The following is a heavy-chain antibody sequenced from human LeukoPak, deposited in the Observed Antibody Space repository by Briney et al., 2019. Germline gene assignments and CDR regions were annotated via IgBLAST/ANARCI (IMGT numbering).Heavy chain of an antibody. D-gene: IGHD4-17*01. CDR1: GYTFTGYY. Sequence: ASVKVSCKASGYTFTGYYMHWVRQAPGQGLEWMGWINPNSGGTNYAQKFQGRVTMTRDTSISTAYMELSRLRSDDTAVYYCATGGGFTVTSYCYYYMDVWGKGTTVTVSS. CDR3: ATGGGFTVTSYCYYYMDV. V-gene: IGHV1-2*02. CDR2: INPNSGGT. J-gene: IGHJ6*03.